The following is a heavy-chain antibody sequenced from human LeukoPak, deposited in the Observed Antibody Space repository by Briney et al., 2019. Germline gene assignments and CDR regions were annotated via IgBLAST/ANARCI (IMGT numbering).Heavy chain of an antibody. CDR1: GFMFSSYW. CDR2: IKEDGSEK. CDR3: TRGGRNTSYYWYY. J-gene: IGHJ4*02. V-gene: IGHV3-7*01. Sequence: PGGSLRLSCAASGFMFSSYWMSWVRQAPGKGLEWVADIKEDGSEKSYVDSVRGRFTISRDNAENSVYLRMNNLRDEDTAVYYCTRGGRNTSYYWYYWGQGTLVTVSS. D-gene: IGHD1-26*01.